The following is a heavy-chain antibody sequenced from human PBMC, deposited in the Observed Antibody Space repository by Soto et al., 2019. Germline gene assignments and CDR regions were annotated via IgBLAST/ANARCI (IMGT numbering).Heavy chain of an antibody. Sequence: QVQLQESGPGLVKPSETLSPTCTVSGGSISSYYWSWIRQPPGKGLEWIGYMYYSGSTNYNPSLKSRVTILVDTSKNQFSLKLSSVTAADTAVYYCAAGGKWLAFDYWGQGTLATVSS. CDR3: AAGGKWLAFDY. V-gene: IGHV4-59*08. D-gene: IGHD6-19*01. J-gene: IGHJ4*02. CDR1: GGSISSYY. CDR2: MYYSGST.